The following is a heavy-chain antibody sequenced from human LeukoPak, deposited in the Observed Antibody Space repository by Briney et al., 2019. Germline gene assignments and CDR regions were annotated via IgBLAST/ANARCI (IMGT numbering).Heavy chain of an antibody. CDR2: ISAYNGNT. CDR1: GYTFTSYG. V-gene: IGHV1-18*01. D-gene: IGHD3-22*01. Sequence: ASVKVSCKASGYTFTSYGISWVRQAPGQGLEWMGWISAYNGNTNYAQKLQGRVTMTTDTSTSTAYMELRSLGSDDTAVYYCARENYYDSSGYYNLVDYWGQGTLVTVSS. J-gene: IGHJ4*02. CDR3: ARENYYDSSGYYNLVDY.